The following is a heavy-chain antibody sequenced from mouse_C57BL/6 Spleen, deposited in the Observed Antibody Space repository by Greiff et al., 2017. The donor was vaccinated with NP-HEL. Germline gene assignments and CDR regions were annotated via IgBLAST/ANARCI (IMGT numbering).Heavy chain of an antibody. V-gene: IGHV1-18*01. CDR2: INPNNGGT. J-gene: IGHJ4*01. CDR1: GYTFTDYN. CDR3: ARSIITTVDYAMDY. Sequence: EVQLQESGPELVKPGASVKIPCKASGYTFTDYNMDWVKQSHGKSLEWIGDINPNNGGTIYNQKFKGKATLTVDKSSSTAYMELRSLTSEDTAVYYCARSIITTVDYAMDYWGQGTSVTVSS. D-gene: IGHD1-1*01.